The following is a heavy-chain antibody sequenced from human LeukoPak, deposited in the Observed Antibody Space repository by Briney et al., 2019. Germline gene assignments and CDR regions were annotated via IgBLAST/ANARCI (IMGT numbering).Heavy chain of an antibody. J-gene: IGHJ4*02. CDR3: ARESRYYGSGSFDY. CDR2: ISAYNGNT. D-gene: IGHD3-10*01. CDR1: XXXXTSYG. Sequence: CKAXXXXXTSYGISWVRQAPGQXLEWMGWISAYNGNTNYAQKLQGRVTMTTDTSTSTAYMELRSLRSDDTAVYYCARESRYYGSGSFDYWGQGTLVTVSS. V-gene: IGHV1-18*04.